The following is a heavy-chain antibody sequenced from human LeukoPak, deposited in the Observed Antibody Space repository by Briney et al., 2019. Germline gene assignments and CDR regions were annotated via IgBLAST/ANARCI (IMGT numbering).Heavy chain of an antibody. V-gene: IGHV3-33*01. CDR2: IWHDGSHK. D-gene: IGHD3-16*02. CDR3: AREIFGWSSYPAF. Sequence: AGGSLRLAYAAAGFSVDTYAMHWVRQAPGQGLEWLSLIWHDGSHKFYSDSVKGQFTISRDNSKNTLYLQMNSLRPEDTAVYYCAREIFGWSSYPAFWGQGHLVIVSS. CDR1: GFSVDTYA. J-gene: IGHJ1*01.